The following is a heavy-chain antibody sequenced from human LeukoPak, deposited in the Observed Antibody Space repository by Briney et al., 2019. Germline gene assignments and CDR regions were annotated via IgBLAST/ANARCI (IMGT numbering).Heavy chain of an antibody. D-gene: IGHD2-2*01. CDR1: GGSISSYY. V-gene: IGHV4-4*07. J-gene: IGHJ6*02. CDR2: IYTSGST. CDR3: AREACSSTSCQIFHYYYYYYGMDV. Sequence: PSETLSLTCTVSGGSISSYYWSWIRQPAGKGLEWIGRIYTSGSTNYNPSLKSRVTMPVDTSKNQFSLKLSSVTAADTAVYYCAREACSSTSCQIFHYYYYYYGMDVWGQGTTVTVSS.